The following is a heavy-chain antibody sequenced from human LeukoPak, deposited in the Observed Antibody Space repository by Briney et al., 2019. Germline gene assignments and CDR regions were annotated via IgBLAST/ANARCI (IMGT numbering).Heavy chain of an antibody. V-gene: IGHV4-59*01. J-gene: IGHJ3*02. CDR2: IYYSGST. CDR3: ARASISTFIYQPDAFDI. CDR1: GGSISSYY. Sequence: SETLSLACTVSGGSISSYYWSWIRQPPGKGLEWIGYIYYSGSTNYNPSLKSRVTISVDTSKNQFSLKLSSVTAADTAVYYCARASISTFIYQPDAFDIWGQGTMVTVSS. D-gene: IGHD2-2*01.